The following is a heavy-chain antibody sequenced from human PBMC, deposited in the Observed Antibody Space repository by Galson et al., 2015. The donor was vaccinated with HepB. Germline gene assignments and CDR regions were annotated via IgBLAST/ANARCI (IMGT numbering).Heavy chain of an antibody. CDR3: AKDHASSSGYIDY. CDR2: ISAYNGNT. J-gene: IGHJ4*02. CDR1: GYTFTSYG. D-gene: IGHD3-22*01. Sequence: SVKVSCKASGYTFTSYGISWVRQAPGQGLEWMGWISAYNGNTNYAQKLQGRFTMTTDTSTNTAYMELRSLISDDTAVYYCAKDHASSSGYIDYWGQGTLVTVSS. V-gene: IGHV1-18*04.